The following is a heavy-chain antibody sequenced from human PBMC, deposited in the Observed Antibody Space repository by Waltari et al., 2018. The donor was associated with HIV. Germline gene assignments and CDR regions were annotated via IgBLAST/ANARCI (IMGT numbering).Heavy chain of an antibody. CDR3: VRAIFGGNGWKWYYFDL. V-gene: IGHV3-23*01. J-gene: IGHJ2*01. Sequence: QLLESGGAFVQSGGSLRLSCAASGFNFGTYSMAWVRQAQGVGVGWVCVFRGRAKWDAYVVHDRFTISRDDSNSTLYLHMNRLRPDDSAFYYCVRAIFGGNGWKWYYFDLWGRGTLVSVSS. CDR2: FRGRAK. CDR1: GFNFGTYS. D-gene: IGHD2-15*01.